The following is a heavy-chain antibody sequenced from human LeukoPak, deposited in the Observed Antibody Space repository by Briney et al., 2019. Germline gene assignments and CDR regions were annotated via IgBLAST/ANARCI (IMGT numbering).Heavy chain of an antibody. D-gene: IGHD3-22*01. CDR2: FDPEGGET. Sequence: ASVKVSCKVSGYTLTELSMHWVRQAPGKGLEWMGGFDPEGGETIYAQKFQGRVTMTEDTSTDTAYMELSSLRSEDTAVYYCATDIFTTSETDAFDIWGQGTMVTVSS. CDR3: ATDIFTTSETDAFDI. V-gene: IGHV1-24*01. CDR1: GYTLTELS. J-gene: IGHJ3*02.